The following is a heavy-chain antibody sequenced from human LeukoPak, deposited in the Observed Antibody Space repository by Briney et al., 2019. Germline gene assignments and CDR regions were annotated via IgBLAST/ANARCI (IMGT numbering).Heavy chain of an antibody. CDR3: ARATVTRWFDP. Sequence: QPGGSLRLSCAASGFAFSSFGMHWVRQAPGKGLEWVAVIWYDGTNKYYADSVKGRFTISRDNSKNTLYLQMNSLRAEDTAVYYCARATVTRWFDPWGQGTLVTVYS. V-gene: IGHV3-33*01. CDR1: GFAFSSFG. CDR2: IWYDGTNK. D-gene: IGHD4-17*01. J-gene: IGHJ5*02.